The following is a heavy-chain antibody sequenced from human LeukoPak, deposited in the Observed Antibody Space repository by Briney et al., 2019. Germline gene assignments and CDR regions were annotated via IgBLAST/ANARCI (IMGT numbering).Heavy chain of an antibody. Sequence: KSGGSLRLSCAASGFTFSSYSMNWVRQAPGKGLEWVSSISSSSSYIYYADSVKGRFTISRDNAKNSLYLQMNSLRAEDTAVYYCARDRYDYVWGGQTGHDYWGQGTLVTVSS. CDR3: ARDRYDYVWGGQTGHDY. V-gene: IGHV3-21*01. CDR2: ISSSSSYI. CDR1: GFTFSSYS. J-gene: IGHJ4*02. D-gene: IGHD3-16*01.